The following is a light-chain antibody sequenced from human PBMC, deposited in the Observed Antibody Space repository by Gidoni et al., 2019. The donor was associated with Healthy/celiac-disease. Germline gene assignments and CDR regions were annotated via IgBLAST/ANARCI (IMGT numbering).Light chain of an antibody. CDR2: DVS. V-gene: IGLV2-11*02. CDR3: CSYAGSYTLV. CDR1: SSDVGGYNH. J-gene: IGLJ2*01. Sequence: QSALTQPRSVSRSPGQSVTISGTGTSSDVGGYNHVSWYQHSPGKAPKLRIYDVSNRPSGVPDRFSGSKSGNTSALTISGLQAEDEADYYCCSYAGSYTLVFGGGTKLTVL.